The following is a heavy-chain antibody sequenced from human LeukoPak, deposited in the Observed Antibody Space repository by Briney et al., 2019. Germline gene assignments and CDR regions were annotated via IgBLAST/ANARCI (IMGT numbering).Heavy chain of an antibody. CDR1: GGFIGSSSSY. CDR3: AIIFSRTARKWVLQGWFDP. D-gene: IGHD5-12*01. CDR2: IFYSGST. J-gene: IGHJ5*02. Sequence: PSETLSLTCPVSGGFIGSSSSYWGWIRQPPGKGLEWIGSIFYSGSTYYNPSLKSRVTISVDTSKNHFSLKPTSVTAADTAGHFGAIIFSRTARKWVLQGWFDPWGQGTLVTVSS. V-gene: IGHV4-39*02.